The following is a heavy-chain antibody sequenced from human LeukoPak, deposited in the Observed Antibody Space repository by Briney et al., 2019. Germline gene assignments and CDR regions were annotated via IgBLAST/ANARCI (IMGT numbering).Heavy chain of an antibody. D-gene: IGHD3-3*01. Sequence: SETLSLTCTVSGGSISSSSYHWGWIRQPPGKGLEWIGSIYYSGSTYYNPSLKSRVTISVDTSKNQFSLKLSSVTAGDTAVYYCARQRRRFLEWLLVDYWGQGTLVTVSS. CDR3: ARQRRRFLEWLLVDY. V-gene: IGHV4-39*01. J-gene: IGHJ4*02. CDR2: IYYSGST. CDR1: GGSISSSSYH.